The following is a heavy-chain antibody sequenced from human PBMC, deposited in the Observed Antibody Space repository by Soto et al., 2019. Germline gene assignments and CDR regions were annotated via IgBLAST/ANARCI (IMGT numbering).Heavy chain of an antibody. CDR2: IYHSGST. D-gene: IGHD5-12*01. V-gene: IGHV4-30-2*01. CDR1: GGAISRGGYS. Sequence: SETLSLTCAVSGGAISRGGYSWSWIRQPPGKGLEWIGYIYHSGSTYYNPSLKSRVTISVDRSKNQFSLKLSSVTAADTAVYYCAAGGGLPRYYWGQGTLVTVSS. J-gene: IGHJ4*02. CDR3: AAGGGLPRYY.